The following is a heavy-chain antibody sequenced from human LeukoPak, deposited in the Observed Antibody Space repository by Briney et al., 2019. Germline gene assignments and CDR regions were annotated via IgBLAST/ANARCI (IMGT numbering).Heavy chain of an antibody. CDR3: ARAVVVARGLMAYFDY. CDR1: GGTFSFYA. J-gene: IGHJ4*02. Sequence: SVKVSCKASGGTFSFYAINWVRQAPGQGLEWMGRIIPIPGMANYAQKFQGRVTITADSSTSTAYMEVSSLRSEDTAVYYCARAVVVARGLMAYFDYWGQGALVTVSS. V-gene: IGHV1-69*04. D-gene: IGHD3-10*01. CDR2: IIPIPGMA.